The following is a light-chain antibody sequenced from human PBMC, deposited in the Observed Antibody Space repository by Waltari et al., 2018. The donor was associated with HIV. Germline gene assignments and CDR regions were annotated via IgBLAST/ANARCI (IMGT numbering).Light chain of an antibody. CDR2: RTN. CDR1: SSTLGSNS. Sequence: QSVLTQPPSASGTPGQRVTIPCSGSSSTLGSNSVYWYQQLPGTAPKLLIYRTNQRPSGVPDRFSGSKSGTSASLAITGLRSEDEADYYCAAWDDGLSGPVFGGGTKLTVL. CDR3: AAWDDGLSGPV. V-gene: IGLV1-47*01. J-gene: IGLJ3*02.